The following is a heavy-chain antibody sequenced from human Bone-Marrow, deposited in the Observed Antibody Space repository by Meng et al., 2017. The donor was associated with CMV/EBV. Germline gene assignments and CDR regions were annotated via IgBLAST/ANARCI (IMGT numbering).Heavy chain of an antibody. D-gene: IGHD3-10*01. V-gene: IGHV1-46*01. J-gene: IGHJ3*02. CDR1: GYTFTSYY. CDR3: ARAYYGSGSYSAFDI. Sequence: ASVKVSCKASGYTFTSYYMHWVRQAPGQGLEWMGIINPSGGSTSYAQKFQGRVTMTRDTSTSAVYMELSSLRSEDTAVYYCARAYYGSGSYSAFDIWGQGTMVTVSS. CDR2: INPSGGST.